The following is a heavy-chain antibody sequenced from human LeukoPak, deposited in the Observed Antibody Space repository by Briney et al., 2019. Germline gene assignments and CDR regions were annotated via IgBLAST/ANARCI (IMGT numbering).Heavy chain of an antibody. CDR1: GGSFSGHY. D-gene: IGHD6-13*01. CDR3: ARGRYVTTRGGAAAGFLDY. CDR2: INHGGST. V-gene: IGHV4-34*01. Sequence: SETLSLTCAVSGGSFSGHYWNWIRQPPGKGLEWIGEINHGGSTNYNSSLKSRVTISVDTSQKQFSLRLSSVTAADTAVYYCARGRYVTTRGGAAAGFLDYWGQGTLVTVST. J-gene: IGHJ4*02.